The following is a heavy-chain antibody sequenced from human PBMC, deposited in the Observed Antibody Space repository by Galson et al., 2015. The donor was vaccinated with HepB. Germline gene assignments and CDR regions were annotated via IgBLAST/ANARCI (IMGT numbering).Heavy chain of an antibody. CDR2: INAGNGNT. CDR1: GYTFTGYA. J-gene: IGHJ4*02. D-gene: IGHD3-3*01. CDR3: ARARWYYDFWSGYFDY. Sequence: SVKVSCKASGYTFTGYAMHWVRQAPGQRLEWMGWINAGNGNTKYSQKFQGRVTITRDTSASTAYMELSSLRSEDTAVYYCARARWYYDFWSGYFDYWGQGTLVTVSS. V-gene: IGHV1-3*01.